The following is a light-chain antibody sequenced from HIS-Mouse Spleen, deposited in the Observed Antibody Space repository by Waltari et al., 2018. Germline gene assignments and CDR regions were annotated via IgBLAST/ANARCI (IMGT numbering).Light chain of an antibody. CDR1: QSVSSH. J-gene: IGKJ4*01. CDR3: QQRSNWPALT. CDR2: DAS. V-gene: IGKV3-11*01. Sequence: EIVLTQSPATLSLSPGERATLSCRASQSVSSHLACYQQKPGQAPRLLIYDASNRATGIPARFSGSGSGTDFTLTISSLEPEDFAVYYCQQRSNWPALTFGGGTKVEIK.